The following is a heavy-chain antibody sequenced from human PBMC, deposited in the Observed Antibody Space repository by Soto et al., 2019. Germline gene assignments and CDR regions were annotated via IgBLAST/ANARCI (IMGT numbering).Heavy chain of an antibody. Sequence: SETLSLTCTVSGGSISSGDYYWSWIRQPPGKGLEWIGYIYYSGSTYYNPSLKSRVTISVDTSKNQFSLKLSSVTAADTAVYYCATSQKGYNWNYFDHWGQGALVTVSS. D-gene: IGHD1-20*01. CDR3: ATSQKGYNWNYFDH. J-gene: IGHJ4*02. CDR2: IYYSGST. V-gene: IGHV4-30-4*01. CDR1: GGSISSGDYY.